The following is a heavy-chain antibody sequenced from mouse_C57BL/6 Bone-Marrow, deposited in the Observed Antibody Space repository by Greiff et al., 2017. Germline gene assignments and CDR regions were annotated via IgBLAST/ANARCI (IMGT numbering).Heavy chain of an antibody. CDR1: GYTFTSYW. J-gene: IGHJ3*01. CDR2: IYPGNSDT. CDR3: TRTVYYYGSSFAY. Sequence: VQLQQSGTVLARPGASVKMSCKTSGYTFTSYWMHWVKQRPGQGLEWIGAIYPGNSDTSYNQKFKGKAKLTAVTSASTAYMELSSLTKEDSAVYYCTRTVYYYGSSFAYWGQGTLVTVSA. V-gene: IGHV1-5*01. D-gene: IGHD1-1*01.